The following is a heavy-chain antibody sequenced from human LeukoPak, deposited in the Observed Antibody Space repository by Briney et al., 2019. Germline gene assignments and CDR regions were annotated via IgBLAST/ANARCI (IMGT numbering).Heavy chain of an antibody. D-gene: IGHD3-10*01. CDR1: GGSFSGYY. J-gene: IGHJ6*03. V-gene: IGHV4-34*01. CDR3: ARVASLLWFGGTYYYMDV. CDR2: INHSGST. Sequence: NPSETLSLTCAVYGGSFSGYYWSWIRQPPGKGLEWIGEINHSGSTNYNPSLKSRVTISVDTSKNQFSLKLSSVTAADTAVYYCARVASLLWFGGTYYYMDVWGKGTTVTISS.